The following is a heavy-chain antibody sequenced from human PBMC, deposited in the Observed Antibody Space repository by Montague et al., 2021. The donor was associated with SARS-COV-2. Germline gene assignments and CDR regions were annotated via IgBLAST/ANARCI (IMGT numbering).Heavy chain of an antibody. Sequence: TLSLTCTLSGDSISRNNLYWTWIRQPAGKGLEWIGRISTTGSPERNPSLKSRVTLSLDTSKNQFSLRLSSVTAADTAMYYCTIEGHITTICSGCPRNWFDPWGQGTLVTGSS. J-gene: IGHJ5*02. CDR3: TIEGHITTICSGCPRNWFDP. CDR1: GDSISRNNLY. CDR2: ISTTGSP. V-gene: IGHV4-61*02. D-gene: IGHD2-2*01.